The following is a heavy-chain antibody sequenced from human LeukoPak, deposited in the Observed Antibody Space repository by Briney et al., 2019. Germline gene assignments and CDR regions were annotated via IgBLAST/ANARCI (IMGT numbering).Heavy chain of an antibody. CDR3: ARAFS. Sequence: GGSLRLSCAASGFTFDDYAMHWVRQAPGKGLEWVSGISWNSGSIGYADSVKGRFTISSDNAKNSLYLQMNSLRAEDTAVYYCARAFSWGQGTLVTVSS. CDR2: ISWNSGSI. V-gene: IGHV3-9*01. CDR1: GFTFDDYA. D-gene: IGHD3-16*01. J-gene: IGHJ5*02.